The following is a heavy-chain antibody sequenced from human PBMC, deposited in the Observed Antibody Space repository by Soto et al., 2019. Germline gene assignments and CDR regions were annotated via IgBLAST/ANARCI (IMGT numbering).Heavy chain of an antibody. Sequence: VGSLRLSCAASGFTFSSYAMSWVRQAPGKGLEWVSAISGSGGSTYYADSVKGRFTISRDNSKNTLYLQMNSLRAEDTAVYYCAKTYGDVGEFDYWGQGTLVTVSS. V-gene: IGHV3-23*01. CDR1: GFTFSSYA. J-gene: IGHJ4*02. CDR3: AKTYGDVGEFDY. CDR2: ISGSGGST. D-gene: IGHD4-17*01.